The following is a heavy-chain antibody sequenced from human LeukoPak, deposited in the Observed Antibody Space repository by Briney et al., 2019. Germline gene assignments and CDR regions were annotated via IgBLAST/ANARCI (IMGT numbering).Heavy chain of an antibody. CDR2: FDPEDGET. V-gene: IGHV1-24*01. J-gene: IGHJ5*02. CDR1: GYTLTELS. D-gene: IGHD6-13*01. Sequence: ASVKVSCKVSGYTLTELSMHWVRQAPGKGLEWMGGFDPEDGETIYAQKFQGRVTMTEDTSTDTAYMELSSLRSEDTAVYYCATGYSSSWINWFDPWGQGTLVTVSS. CDR3: ATGYSSSWINWFDP.